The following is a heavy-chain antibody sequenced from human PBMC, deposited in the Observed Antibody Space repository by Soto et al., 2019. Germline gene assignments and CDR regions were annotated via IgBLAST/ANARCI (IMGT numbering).Heavy chain of an antibody. D-gene: IGHD3-10*01. CDR3: AHTITMFRTRMAV. J-gene: IGHJ6*04. CDR2: LYSDEDK. V-gene: IGHV2-5*02. Sequence: QITLKESGPALVKPTQTLTLTCAFSGFSLNASGVGVGWIRQPPGRALECLALLYSDEDKRYSPSLKSRLTVSKDTSKNQVLLTMTTMDPVDPATYFCAHTITMFRTRMAVWGKGTTVTVSS. CDR1: GFSLNASGVG.